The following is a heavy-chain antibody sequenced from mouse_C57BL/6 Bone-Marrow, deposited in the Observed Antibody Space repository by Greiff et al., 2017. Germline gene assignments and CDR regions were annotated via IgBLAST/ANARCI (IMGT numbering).Heavy chain of an antibody. CDR2: TFYSGIT. CDR3: AAYDYDDYYYAMDY. Sequence: EVMLVESGPSLVRPSQTLSLTCTVTGFSINSDCYWIWIRQFPGNKLEYIGYTFYSGITYYNPSLESRTYITRDTSKNQFSLKLSSVTTEDTATYYCAAYDYDDYYYAMDYWGQGTSVTVSS. D-gene: IGHD2-4*01. V-gene: IGHV3-3*01. CDR1: GFSINSDCY. J-gene: IGHJ4*01.